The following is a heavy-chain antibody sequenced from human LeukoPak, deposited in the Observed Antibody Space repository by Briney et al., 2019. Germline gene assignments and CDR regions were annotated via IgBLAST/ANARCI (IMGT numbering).Heavy chain of an antibody. J-gene: IGHJ4*02. D-gene: IGHD1-26*01. CDR2: INHSGST. CDR3: AQDSGSYYLALDY. Sequence: PSETLSLTCAVYGGSFSGYYWSWIRQPPGKGLEWIGEINHSGSTNYNPSLKSRVTMSVDTSKNQFSLKLSSVTAADTAVYYCAQDSGSYYLALDYWGQGTLVTVSS. V-gene: IGHV4-34*01. CDR1: GGSFSGYY.